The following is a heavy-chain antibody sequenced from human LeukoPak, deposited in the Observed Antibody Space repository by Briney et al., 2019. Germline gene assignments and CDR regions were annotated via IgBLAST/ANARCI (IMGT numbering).Heavy chain of an antibody. D-gene: IGHD5-18*01. CDR3: ARGGGRYSYGYDY. V-gene: IGHV4-59*01. CDR1: GGSISSYY. Sequence: SETLSLTCTVSGGSISSYYWSWIRQPPGMGLEWIGYIYYSGTTNYNPSLKSRVTISVDTSKNQFSLKLSSVTAADTAVYYCARGGGRYSYGYDYWGQGTLVTVSS. J-gene: IGHJ4*02. CDR2: IYYSGTT.